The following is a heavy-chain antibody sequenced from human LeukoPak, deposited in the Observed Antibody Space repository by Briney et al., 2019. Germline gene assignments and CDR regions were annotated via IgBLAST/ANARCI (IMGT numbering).Heavy chain of an antibody. J-gene: IGHJ3*02. CDR3: AKAAVIIGLAAFDT. Sequence: GGSLRLSCAASGFSFSAYTMSWVRQAPGKGPEWVSAINSGGDATSYADSVRGRFTISRDNSKNTLYLQMNSLRAEDTAAYSCAKAAVIIGLAAFDTWGQGTMVTVSS. V-gene: IGHV3-23*01. CDR2: INSGGDAT. D-gene: IGHD2-21*01. CDR1: GFSFSAYT.